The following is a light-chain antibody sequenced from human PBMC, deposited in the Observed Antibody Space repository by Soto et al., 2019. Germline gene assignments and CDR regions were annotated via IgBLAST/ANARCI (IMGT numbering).Light chain of an antibody. CDR3: QQYISDSRT. CDR1: RSISTW. Sequence: DIQMTQSPSTLSASVGDRVTINCRASRSISTWLAWYQHRPGKAPKLLIYQASSLEDGVPSRFSGSGSGTEFTLTISSLHPDDLATYYCQQYISDSRTFGQGTKVESK. V-gene: IGKV1-5*03. J-gene: IGKJ2*02. CDR2: QAS.